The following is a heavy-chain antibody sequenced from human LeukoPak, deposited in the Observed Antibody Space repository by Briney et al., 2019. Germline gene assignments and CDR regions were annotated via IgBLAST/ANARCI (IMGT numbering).Heavy chain of an antibody. J-gene: IGHJ5*02. CDR1: GFTVSSNY. CDR2: IYSGGST. CDR3: AKEGGLQSLPYTWFDP. V-gene: IGHV3-66*01. D-gene: IGHD5-24*01. Sequence: PGGSLRLSCAASGFTVSSNYMSWVRQAPGKGLEWVSVIYSGGSTYYADSVKGRFTISRDNSKNTLYLLMTSLRAEDTALYYCAKEGGLQSLPYTWFDPWGQGTLVTVST.